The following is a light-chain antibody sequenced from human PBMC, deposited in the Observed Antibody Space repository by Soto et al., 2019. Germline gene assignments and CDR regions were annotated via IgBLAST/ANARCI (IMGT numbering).Light chain of an antibody. CDR1: QTIRSW. Sequence: DIQMTQSPSTLSASVGDRVTITCRASQTIRSWLAWYQQKPGKAPTLLIYKASNLESGVPSRFSGSESGTEFTLSISSMQPDDFATYYCQQYDTYSGTFGGGTKVEI. CDR3: QQYDTYSGT. V-gene: IGKV1-5*03. CDR2: KAS. J-gene: IGKJ4*01.